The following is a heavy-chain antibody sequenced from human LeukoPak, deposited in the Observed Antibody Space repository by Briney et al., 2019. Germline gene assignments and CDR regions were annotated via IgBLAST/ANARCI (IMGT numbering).Heavy chain of an antibody. D-gene: IGHD3-22*01. Sequence: GGSLRLPCAASGFTFSSYWMSWVRQAPGKGLEWVANIKQDGSEKYYVDSVKGRFTISRDNAKNSLYLQMNSLRAEDTAVYYCVREHYDSSGPIDYWGQGTLVTVSS. CDR1: GFTFSSYW. CDR2: IKQDGSEK. CDR3: VREHYDSSGPIDY. J-gene: IGHJ4*02. V-gene: IGHV3-7*03.